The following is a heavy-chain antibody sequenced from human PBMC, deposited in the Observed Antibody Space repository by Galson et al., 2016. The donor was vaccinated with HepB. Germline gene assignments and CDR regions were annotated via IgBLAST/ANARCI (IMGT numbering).Heavy chain of an antibody. CDR3: IAVISTGYFDL. D-gene: IGHD2-2*01. J-gene: IGHJ2*01. Sequence: SLRLSCAASGFIFSHSAMHWVRQASGEGLEWVGRIRTKPNTYATVYAASVKGRFIISRDDLKNTTYLQMNSLKTEDTAVYYCIAVISTGYFDLWGRGTLVTVSS. CDR1: GFIFSHSA. V-gene: IGHV3-73*01. CDR2: IRTKPNTYAT.